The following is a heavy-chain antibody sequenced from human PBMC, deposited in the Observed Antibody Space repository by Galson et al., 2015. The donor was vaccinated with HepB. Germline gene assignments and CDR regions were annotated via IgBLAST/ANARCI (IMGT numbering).Heavy chain of an antibody. CDR2: IYYDGNS. CDR3: ARVAGGYQYYYGIDV. V-gene: IGHV4-39*07. J-gene: IGHJ6*02. CDR1: GGSIISSSHY. Sequence: ETLSLTCTASGGSIISSSHYWGWIRQSPGRGLEWVGCIYYDGNSYYNPSLKSRVTISIETSKNNFSLNLISVTAADTAVYYCARVAGGYQYYYGIDVWGRGTTFTDSS. D-gene: IGHD2-15*01.